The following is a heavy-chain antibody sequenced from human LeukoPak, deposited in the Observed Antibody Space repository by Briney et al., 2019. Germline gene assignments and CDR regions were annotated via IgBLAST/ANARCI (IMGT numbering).Heavy chain of an antibody. CDR2: ISGIGENT. CDR1: GFTFSTCA. D-gene: IGHD2-8*01. CDR3: AKDPRFCTTGCLNYFDY. V-gene: IGHV3-23*01. J-gene: IGHJ4*02. Sequence: GASLRLSCAASGFTFSTCAMNWVRQAPGKGLEWVSSISGIGENTYYADSVRGRFTISRDNSKNTLYLQMNSLRAEDTAVYYCAKDPRFCTTGCLNYFDYWGQGTLVTVSS.